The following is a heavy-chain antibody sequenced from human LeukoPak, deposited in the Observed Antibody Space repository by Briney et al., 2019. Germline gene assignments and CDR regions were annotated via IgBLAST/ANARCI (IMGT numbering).Heavy chain of an antibody. V-gene: IGHV3-11*04. CDR1: GFTFSDYY. CDR3: ARDGGDIVVVPAAIRGFQH. J-gene: IGHJ1*01. Sequence: GGSLRLSCAASGFTFSDYYMSWIRQAPGKGLEWVSYISSSGSTIYYADSVKGRFTISRDNSKNTLYLQMNSLRAEDTAVYYCARDGGDIVVVPAAIRGFQHWGQGTLVTVSS. D-gene: IGHD2-2*02. CDR2: ISSSGSTI.